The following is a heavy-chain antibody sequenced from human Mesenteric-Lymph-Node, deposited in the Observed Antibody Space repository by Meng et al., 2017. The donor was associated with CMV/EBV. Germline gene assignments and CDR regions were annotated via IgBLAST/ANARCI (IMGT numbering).Heavy chain of an antibody. CDR1: GFTFSTYW. Sequence: GGSLRLSCAASGFTFSTYWMSWVRQTPGKGPEWVANIKQDGSDQYYEDSVKGRFTISRDNAKKFLYLQMNNLRAEDTAVYYCARDARDSFGMDVWGQGTTVTVSS. CDR3: ARDARDSFGMDV. V-gene: IGHV3-7*01. CDR2: IKQDGSDQ. J-gene: IGHJ6*02. D-gene: IGHD2-21*01.